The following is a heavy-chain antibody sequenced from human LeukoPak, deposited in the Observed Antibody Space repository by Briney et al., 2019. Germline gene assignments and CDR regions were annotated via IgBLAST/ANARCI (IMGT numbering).Heavy chain of an antibody. J-gene: IGHJ4*02. D-gene: IGHD2-21*02. Sequence: PSETLSLTCTVSGGSISSHYWSWIRQPPGKGLEWIGYIYYSGSTNYNPSLKSRVTISVDTSKNQFSLKLSSVTAADTAVYYCARAPFSGGDCYFDYWGQGTLATVSS. CDR3: ARAPFSGGDCYFDY. V-gene: IGHV4-59*11. CDR2: IYYSGST. CDR1: GGSISSHY.